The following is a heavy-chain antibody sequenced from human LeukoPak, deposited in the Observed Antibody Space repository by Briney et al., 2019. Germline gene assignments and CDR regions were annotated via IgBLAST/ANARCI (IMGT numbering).Heavy chain of an antibody. D-gene: IGHD3-9*01. Sequence: ASVTVSCKASGYTFTSYGISWVRQAPGQGLEWMGWISAYNGNTNYAQKLQGRVTMTTDTSTSTAYMDVRSLRSDDTAVYYCARFNPSPYYDILTGLRYYFDYWGQGTLVTVSS. CDR2: ISAYNGNT. V-gene: IGHV1-18*01. CDR3: ARFNPSPYYDILTGLRYYFDY. J-gene: IGHJ4*02. CDR1: GYTFTSYG.